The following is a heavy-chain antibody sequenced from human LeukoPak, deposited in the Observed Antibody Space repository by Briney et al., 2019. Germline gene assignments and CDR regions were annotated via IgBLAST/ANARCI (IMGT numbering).Heavy chain of an antibody. D-gene: IGHD3-9*01. Sequence: GGSLRLSCAASGFSLSSYSMNWVRQAPGKGLEWVSSITISSTFIYYADSVKGRFTISRDNAESSLFLQMNSRRAEDTAVYFCARDGHGDGFLTGYSYFGMDVWGQGTTVTVSS. CDR1: GFSLSSYS. J-gene: IGHJ6*02. V-gene: IGHV3-21*01. CDR2: ITISSTFI. CDR3: ARDGHGDGFLTGYSYFGMDV.